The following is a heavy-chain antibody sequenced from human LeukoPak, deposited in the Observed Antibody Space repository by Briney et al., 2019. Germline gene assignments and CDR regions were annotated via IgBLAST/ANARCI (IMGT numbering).Heavy chain of an antibody. CDR2: ISSSSTYI. V-gene: IGHV3-21*01. D-gene: IGHD5-18*01. J-gene: IGHJ6*03. Sequence: GGSLRLSCAASGFTFSSYNMNWVRQAPGKGLEWVSSISSSSTYIYYADSVKGRFTISRDNAKNSLYLQMSSLRAEDTAVYYCTRHRKQYSYGNYYYYMDVWGKGTTVTVSS. CDR1: GFTFSSYN. CDR3: TRHRKQYSYGNYYYYMDV.